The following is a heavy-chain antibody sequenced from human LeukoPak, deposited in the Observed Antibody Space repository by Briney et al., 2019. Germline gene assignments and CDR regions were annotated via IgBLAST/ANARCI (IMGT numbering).Heavy chain of an antibody. CDR1: GFTFSNAW. CDR3: TTDFGTYYYDSSGYYPGDYFDY. J-gene: IGHJ4*02. Sequence: PGGSLRLSCAASGFTFSNAWMSWVRQAPGKGLEWVGRIKSKTDGGTTDYAAPVKGRFTISRDDSKNTLYLQMNSLKTEDTAVYCCTTDFGTYYYDSSGYYPGDYFDYWGQGTLVTVSS. V-gene: IGHV3-15*01. CDR2: IKSKTDGGTT. D-gene: IGHD3-22*01.